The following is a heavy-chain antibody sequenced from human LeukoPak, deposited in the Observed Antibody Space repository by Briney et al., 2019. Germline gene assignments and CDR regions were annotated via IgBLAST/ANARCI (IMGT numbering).Heavy chain of an antibody. CDR1: GGTFSSYT. CDR3: ASNYDSSGYYLDSHFDY. CDR2: IIPILDIA. V-gene: IGHV1-69*02. Sequence: GASVKVSCNASGGTFSSYTISWVRQAPGQGLEWMGRIIPILDIANYAQKLQGRVTITADKSTSTAYMELSSLRSEDTAVYYCASNYDSSGYYLDSHFDYWGQGTLVTVSS. J-gene: IGHJ4*02. D-gene: IGHD3-22*01.